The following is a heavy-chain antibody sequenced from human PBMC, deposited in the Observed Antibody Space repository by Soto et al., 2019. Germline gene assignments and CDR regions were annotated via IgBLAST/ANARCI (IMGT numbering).Heavy chain of an antibody. CDR3: AKVSLGALTFTDYYYYGLDV. D-gene: IGHD1-26*01. CDR2: ISGGGGST. V-gene: IGHV3-23*01. CDR1: GFTFSTYA. Sequence: GGSLRLSCAASGFTFSTYAMNWVRQAPGKGLEWVSAISGGGGSTYYADSVKGRVTISRDNSKSTLYLQMNSLRAEDTAVYYCAKVSLGALTFTDYYYYGLDVWGQGTTVTVS. J-gene: IGHJ6*02.